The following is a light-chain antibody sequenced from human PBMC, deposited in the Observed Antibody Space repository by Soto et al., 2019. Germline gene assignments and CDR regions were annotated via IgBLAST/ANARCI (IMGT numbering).Light chain of an antibody. CDR2: AAS. Sequence: IQLTQSPSSLSASVGDRVTITCRASQGISSYLAWYQQKPGKAPKLLIYAASTLHSGVPSRFSGSGSGTDFTITISRLQPEDCTTYYCQQLNSYPITFGQGTRLEIK. V-gene: IGKV1-9*01. CDR1: QGISSY. CDR3: QQLNSYPIT. J-gene: IGKJ5*01.